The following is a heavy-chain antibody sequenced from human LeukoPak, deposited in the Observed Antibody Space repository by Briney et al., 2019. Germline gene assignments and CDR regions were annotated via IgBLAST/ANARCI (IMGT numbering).Heavy chain of an antibody. Sequence: GPLRLSCAASGFDVSRNYMNWVRQAPGKGLEWVSAIYSGGNTYYADSVKGRFTISRDNSKNTLYLQMNSLRAEDTAVYYCASAFYGGNPDAGYWGQGTLVTVSS. CDR2: IYSGGNT. CDR1: GFDVSRNY. D-gene: IGHD4-23*01. J-gene: IGHJ4*02. V-gene: IGHV3-53*01. CDR3: ASAFYGGNPDAGY.